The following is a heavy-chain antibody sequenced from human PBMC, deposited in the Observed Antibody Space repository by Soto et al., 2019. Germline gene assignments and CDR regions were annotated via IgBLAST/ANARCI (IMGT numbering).Heavy chain of an antibody. CDR1: GGTFSSYT. D-gene: IGHD3-10*01. Sequence: QVQLVQSGAEVKKPGSSVKVSCKASGGTFSSYTISWVRQAPGQGLEWMGRIIPILGIANYAQKFQGRVTITADKSTSTTYMELSSLRSEVTAVYYCARDRSTMVRGFIILHHHNTKITYGMDVWDQGTTVTVSS. V-gene: IGHV1-69*08. J-gene: IGHJ6*02. CDR2: IIPILGIA. CDR3: ARDRSTMVRGFIILHHHNTKITYGMDV.